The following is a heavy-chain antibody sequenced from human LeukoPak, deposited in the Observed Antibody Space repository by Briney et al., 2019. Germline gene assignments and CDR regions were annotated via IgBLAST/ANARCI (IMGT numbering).Heavy chain of an antibody. D-gene: IGHD3-10*01. J-gene: IGHJ4*02. CDR2: ISYDGSNK. V-gene: IGHV3-30*18. CDR3: AKDTLLLWFGESQYYFDY. CDR1: GFTFSSYG. Sequence: GGSLRLSCAASGFTFSSYGMHWVRQAPGKGLEWVAVISYDGSNKYYADSVKGRFTISRDNSKNTLYLQMNSLRAEDTAVYYCAKDTLLLWFGESQYYFDYWGQGTLVTVSS.